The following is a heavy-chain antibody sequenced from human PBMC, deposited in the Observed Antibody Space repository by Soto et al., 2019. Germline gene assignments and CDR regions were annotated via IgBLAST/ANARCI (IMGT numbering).Heavy chain of an antibody. J-gene: IGHJ3*02. CDR2: ISSSSSTI. D-gene: IGHD3-16*02. CDR1: GFTFSSYS. CDR3: AKDRSFHYDYIWGSYRTDAFDI. V-gene: IGHV3-48*01. Sequence: GGSLRLSCAASGFTFSSYSMNWVRQAPGKGLEWVSYISSSSSTIYYADSVKGRFTISRDNAKNSLYLQMNSLRAEDTAVYYCAKDRSFHYDYIWGSYRTDAFDIWGQGTMVTVSS.